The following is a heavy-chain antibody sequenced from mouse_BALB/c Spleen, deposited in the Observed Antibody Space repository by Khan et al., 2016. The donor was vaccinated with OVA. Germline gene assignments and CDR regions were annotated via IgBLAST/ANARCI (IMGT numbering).Heavy chain of an antibody. V-gene: IGHV3-2*02. D-gene: IGHD1-1*01. CDR2: ISYSGVT. Sequence: EVQLVESGPGLVKPSQSLSLTCTVTGYSITSGYAWNWIRKFPGNKLEWMGYISYSGVTSYTPSLNSRISITRDTSKNQFFLQLNSVTTEDTATYYCARGNYYGYYFDYGGQGTTLTVSS. CDR3: ARGNYYGYYFDY. J-gene: IGHJ2*01. CDR1: GYSITSGYA.